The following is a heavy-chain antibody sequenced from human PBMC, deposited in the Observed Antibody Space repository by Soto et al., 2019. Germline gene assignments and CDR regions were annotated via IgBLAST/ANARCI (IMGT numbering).Heavy chain of an antibody. J-gene: IGHJ4*02. V-gene: IGHV3-23*01. Sequence: EVQLLESGGGLVQPGGSLRLSCAASGFTFTSYAMSWVRQAPGKGLEWVSAISGSGGSTYYADSVKGRFTISRDNSKNTLYLQMNSLRAEDTAVYYCAKDQGGWPYYFDYWGQGTLVTVSS. CDR3: AKDQGGWPYYFDY. CDR1: GFTFTSYA. CDR2: ISGSGGST. D-gene: IGHD6-19*01.